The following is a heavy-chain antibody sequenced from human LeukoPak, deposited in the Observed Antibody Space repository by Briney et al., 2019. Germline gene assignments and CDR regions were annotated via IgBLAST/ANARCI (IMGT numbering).Heavy chain of an antibody. Sequence: ASVKVSCKASGYTFTGYYMHWVRQAPGQGLEWMGIINPSGGNTNYAQKLQGRVTMTRDMSTSTVYMELSSLRSEDTAVYYCARDPQYSSSSVDYWGQGTLVTVSS. CDR2: INPSGGNT. J-gene: IGHJ4*02. CDR1: GYTFTGYY. V-gene: IGHV1-46*01. D-gene: IGHD6-6*01. CDR3: ARDPQYSSSSVDY.